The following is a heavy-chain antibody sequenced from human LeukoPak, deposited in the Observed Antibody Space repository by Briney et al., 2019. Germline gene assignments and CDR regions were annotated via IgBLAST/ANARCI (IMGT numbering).Heavy chain of an antibody. D-gene: IGHD6-13*01. V-gene: IGHV4-39*01. CDR3: ARPKGIAAAGTYFDY. CDR1: GGSISSSSYY. CDR2: IYYSGST. Sequence: SETLSLTCTVSGGSISSSSYYWGWIRQPPGKGLEWIGSIYYSGSTYYNPSLKSRVTISVDTSKDQFSLKLSSVTAADTAVYYCARPKGIAAAGTYFDYWGQGTLVTVSS. J-gene: IGHJ4*02.